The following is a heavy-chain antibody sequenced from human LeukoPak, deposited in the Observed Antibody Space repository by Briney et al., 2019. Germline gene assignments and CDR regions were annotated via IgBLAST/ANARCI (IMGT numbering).Heavy chain of an antibody. Sequence: GGSLRLSCTASGFIFNEYYMSWIRQAPGKGLEWVAYISSSGGSIYYADSVKGHFTVSRDNAKNSLYLQMDSLRVEDTAVYYCARDRGGNRSTYGYGDSWGQGTLVTVSS. CDR3: ARDRGGNRSTYGYGDS. CDR2: ISSSGGSI. CDR1: GFIFNEYY. D-gene: IGHD5-18*01. V-gene: IGHV3-11*01. J-gene: IGHJ4*02.